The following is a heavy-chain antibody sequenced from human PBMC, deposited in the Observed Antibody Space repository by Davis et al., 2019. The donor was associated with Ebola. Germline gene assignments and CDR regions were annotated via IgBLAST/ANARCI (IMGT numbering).Heavy chain of an antibody. CDR1: GGSISYYY. Sequence: PSETLSLTCTISGGSISYYYWSWIRQPAGKGLEWIGRIYTGGSTNYKPSLKSRVTISLDTSKNQFSLNLYSVTAADTAVDYCARDLRYDSSGYDYYFYMDVWGKGTTVTVSS. D-gene: IGHD3-22*01. J-gene: IGHJ6*03. V-gene: IGHV4-4*07. CDR3: ARDLRYDSSGYDYYFYMDV. CDR2: IYTGGST.